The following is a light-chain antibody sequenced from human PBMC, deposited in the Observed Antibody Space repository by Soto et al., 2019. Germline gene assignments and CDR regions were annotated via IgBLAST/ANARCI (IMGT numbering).Light chain of an antibody. Sequence: QSALTQPPSVSGDPGQRITISCTGSSSNIGARYDVHWYRQLPGAAPKLLLFGDNNRPSGVPDRFSGSKSGTSASLAITGLQADDEADYYCQSYDSSLNRVFGTGTKLTVL. CDR2: GDN. J-gene: IGLJ1*01. CDR3: QSYDSSLNRV. V-gene: IGLV1-40*01. CDR1: SSNIGARYD.